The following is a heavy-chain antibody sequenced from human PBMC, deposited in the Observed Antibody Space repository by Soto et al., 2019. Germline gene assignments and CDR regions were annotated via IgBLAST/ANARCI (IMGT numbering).Heavy chain of an antibody. V-gene: IGHV4-59*08. J-gene: IGHJ4*02. CDR1: GGSMSSYY. D-gene: IGHD2-21*02. CDR3: ARLGGYYQAFDQ. Sequence: SETLSLTCIVSGGSMSSYYWGRFRQPPGKGLEWIGYIYYTGTTTHHPSLKSRVTISIDTSRNQFSLKLNSVTAADTAVYYCARLGGYYQAFDQWGQGSLVTAS. CDR2: IYYTGTT.